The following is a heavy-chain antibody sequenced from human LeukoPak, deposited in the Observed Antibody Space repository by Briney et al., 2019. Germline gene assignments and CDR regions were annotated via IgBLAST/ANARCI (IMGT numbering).Heavy chain of an antibody. V-gene: IGHV4-34*01. CDR3: ARVHYRNYFDY. CDR2: INHSGST. CDR1: GITFSGSG. Sequence: GSLRLSCAASGITFSGSGMSWIRQPPGKGLEWIGEINHSGSTNYNPSLKSRVTISVDTSKNQFSLKLSSVTAADTAVYYCARVHYRNYFDYWGQGTLVTVSS. J-gene: IGHJ4*02. D-gene: IGHD4-11*01.